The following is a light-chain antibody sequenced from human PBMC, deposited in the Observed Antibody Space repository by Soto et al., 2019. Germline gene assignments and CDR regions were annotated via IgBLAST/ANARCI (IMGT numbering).Light chain of an antibody. CDR3: GTWDSGLSIGV. CDR1: SPDIGNNY. J-gene: IGLJ1*01. V-gene: IGLV1-51*01. CDR2: DND. Sequence: LLTPPPSMSAAPGQKGTLSCSGKSPDIGNNYVSWYQHLPGTAPKLLIYDNDERPSGIPDRFSGSKSGTSATLGITGLQTGDEADYYCGTWDSGLSIGVFGTGTKVTVL.